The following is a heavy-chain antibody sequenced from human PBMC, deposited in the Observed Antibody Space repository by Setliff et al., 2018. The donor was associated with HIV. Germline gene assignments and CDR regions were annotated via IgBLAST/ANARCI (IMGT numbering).Heavy chain of an antibody. Sequence: GGSLRLSCAASGFTFSSYEMDWFRQAPGKGLEWVSYITGSSDTIYYADSVKGRFTISRDNAKNSLYLQMSSLRAEDTAIYYCARDRERWLQSRLFDPWGQGTLVTVSS. CDR2: ITGSSDTI. V-gene: IGHV3-48*03. J-gene: IGHJ5*02. D-gene: IGHD4-4*01. CDR3: ARDRERWLQSRLFDP. CDR1: GFTFSSYE.